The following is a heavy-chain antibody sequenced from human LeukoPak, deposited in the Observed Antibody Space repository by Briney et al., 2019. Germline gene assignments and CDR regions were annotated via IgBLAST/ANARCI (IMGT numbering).Heavy chain of an antibody. CDR1: GFTFSGSA. J-gene: IGHJ4*02. D-gene: IGHD6-19*01. V-gene: IGHV3-73*01. CDR3: TRQEQWLAPNSN. CDR2: IRSRANNYAT. Sequence: GGSLRLSCAASGFTFSGSAMHWVRQASGKGLEWVGRIRSRANNYATAYAASVKGRFIIFRDDSKNTAYLQMNSLKTEDTAVYYCTRQEQWLAPNSNWGQGTLVTVSS.